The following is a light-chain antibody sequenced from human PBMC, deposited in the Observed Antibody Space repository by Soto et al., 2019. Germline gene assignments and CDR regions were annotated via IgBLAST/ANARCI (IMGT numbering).Light chain of an antibody. CDR3: QEYGSSPNT. CDR1: QSVSTNY. V-gene: IGKV3-20*01. CDR2: GAS. Sequence: EIVLTQSPGTLSLSPGERATLSCRASQSVSTNYLAWYQQKPGKAPRLLIYGASTRTTVIPYRFSGSGSGTDFSPTIRRLEPEDSAVYYCQEYGSSPNTFGQGTRLELK. J-gene: IGKJ2*01.